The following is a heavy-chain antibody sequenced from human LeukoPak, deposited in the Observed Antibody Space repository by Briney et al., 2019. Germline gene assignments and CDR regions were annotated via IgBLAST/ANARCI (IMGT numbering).Heavy chain of an antibody. V-gene: IGHV1-69*04. CDR1: GGTFSSYA. Sequence: SVRVSCKASGGTFSSYAISWVRQAPGQGLEWMGRITPIFGIANYAQKFQGRVTITADKSTSTAYMELSSLRSEDTAVYYCARAIVVVPAAIPYYGMDVWGQGTTVTVSS. D-gene: IGHD2-2*01. J-gene: IGHJ6*02. CDR3: ARAIVVVPAAIPYYGMDV. CDR2: ITPIFGIA.